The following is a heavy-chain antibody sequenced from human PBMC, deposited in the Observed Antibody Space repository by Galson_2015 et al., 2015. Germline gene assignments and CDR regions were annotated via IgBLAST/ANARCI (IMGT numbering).Heavy chain of an antibody. CDR3: AREGLEMATIYLAFDI. V-gene: IGHV3-33*01. Sequence: SLRLSCAASGFTFSSYGMHWVRQAPGKGLEWVAVIWYDGSNKYYADSVKGRFTISRDNSKNTLYLQMNSLRAEDTAVYYCAREGLEMATIYLAFDIWGQGTMVTVSS. D-gene: IGHD5-24*01. CDR2: IWYDGSNK. J-gene: IGHJ3*02. CDR1: GFTFSSYG.